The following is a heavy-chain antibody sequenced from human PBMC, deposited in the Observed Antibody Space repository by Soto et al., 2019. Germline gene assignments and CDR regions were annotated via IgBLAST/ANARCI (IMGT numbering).Heavy chain of an antibody. Sequence: QVQLQQWGAGLLKPSETLSLTCAVYGGSFSGYYWSWIRQPPGKGLEWIGEINHSGSTNYNPSLKSRVTISVDPSKNQFSLKLSSVTAADTAVYYCARMPSNYDILTGYYTLYFDYWGQGTLVTVSS. D-gene: IGHD3-9*01. CDR3: ARMPSNYDILTGYYTLYFDY. CDR1: GGSFSGYY. J-gene: IGHJ4*02. V-gene: IGHV4-34*01. CDR2: INHSGST.